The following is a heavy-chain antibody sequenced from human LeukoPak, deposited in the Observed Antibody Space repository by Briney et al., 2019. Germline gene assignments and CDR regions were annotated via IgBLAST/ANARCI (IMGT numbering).Heavy chain of an antibody. CDR1: GGTFSSYA. J-gene: IGHJ4*02. V-gene: IGHV1-69*05. CDR2: IIPVFGTA. D-gene: IGHD4-11*01. CDR3: ARGRYDSNYGND. Sequence: SVRVSFRASGGTFSSYAISWVRQAPGQRLEWVGRIIPVFGTANYAQKFQGRVTITTDESTSTAYMELSSLRSEDAGVYYCARGRYDSNYGNDWGQGTLVTVSS.